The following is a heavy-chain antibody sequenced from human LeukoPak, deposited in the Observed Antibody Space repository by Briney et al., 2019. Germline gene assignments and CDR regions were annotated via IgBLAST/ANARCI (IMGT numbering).Heavy chain of an antibody. CDR2: ISGTGGST. D-gene: IGHD6-19*01. CDR3: ASDLAVAESTFDY. J-gene: IGHJ4*02. V-gene: IGHV3-23*01. Sequence: PGGSLRLSCAASGFTFSTYAMTWVRQAPGKGLEWVSLISGTGGSTYYADSVKGRFTISRDNSKNTLYLQMNSLRAEDTAVYYCASDLAVAESTFDYWGQGTLVTVSS. CDR1: GFTFSTYA.